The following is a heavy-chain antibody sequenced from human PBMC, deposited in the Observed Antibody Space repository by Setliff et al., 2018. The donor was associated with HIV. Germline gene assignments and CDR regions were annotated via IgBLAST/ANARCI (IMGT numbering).Heavy chain of an antibody. J-gene: IGHJ4*02. CDR2: IYASGST. Sequence: TSETLSLTCTVSGGSISSSSYYWGWIRQPAGKGLEWIGRIYASGSTNYNPSLKSRVTTSVDTSKNQFSLKLGSVTAADTAMYYCARATYYYDSSGYYYKSYYFDYWGQGTLVTVSS. D-gene: IGHD3-22*01. CDR3: ARATYYYDSSGYYYKSYYFDY. CDR1: GGSISSSSYY. V-gene: IGHV4-61*02.